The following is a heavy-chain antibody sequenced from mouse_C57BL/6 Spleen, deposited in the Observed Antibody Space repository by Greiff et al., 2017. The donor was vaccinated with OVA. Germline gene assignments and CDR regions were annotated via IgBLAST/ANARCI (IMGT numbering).Heavy chain of an antibody. J-gene: IGHJ1*03. CDR1: GYAFSSYW. Sequence: VKLQESGAELVKPGASVKISCKASGYAFSSYWMNWVKQRPGKGLEWIGQIYPGDGDTNYNGKFKGKATLTADKSSSTAYMQLSSLTSEDSAVYFCATTVVATRYWYFDVWGTGTTVTVSS. V-gene: IGHV1-80*01. CDR3: ATTVVATRYWYFDV. CDR2: IYPGDGDT. D-gene: IGHD1-1*01.